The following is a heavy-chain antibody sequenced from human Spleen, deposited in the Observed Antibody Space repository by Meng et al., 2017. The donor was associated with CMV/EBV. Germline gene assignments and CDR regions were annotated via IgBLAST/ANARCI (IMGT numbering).Heavy chain of an antibody. CDR3: ARDLYYSSSWYYFDY. D-gene: IGHD6-13*01. J-gene: IGHJ4*02. CDR1: GYIFVSYG. V-gene: IGHV1-18*04. CDR2: ISAYNGNT. Sequence: ASVKVSCKASGYIFVSYGISWVRQAPGQGLEWMGWISAYNGNTNYAEKFQGRVTMTTDTSTSTAYMELRSLRSDDTAVYYCARDLYYSSSWYYFDYWGQGTLVTVSS.